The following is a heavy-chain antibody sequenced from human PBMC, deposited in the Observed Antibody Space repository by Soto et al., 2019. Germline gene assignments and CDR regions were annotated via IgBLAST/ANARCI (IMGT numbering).Heavy chain of an antibody. Sequence: QVQLVESGGGVVHPGRSLRLSCAASGFTFNTYAIHWVRHAPGKGLEWVAVISYDGSHKSYVDSVKGRFTISRDNSKNTLYLPMNSLRAEVTAVYYCARDLRSSGTEGSYSYGMDVWGQGTTVTVSS. V-gene: IGHV3-30-3*01. CDR1: GFTFNTYA. D-gene: IGHD6-19*01. CDR2: ISYDGSHK. J-gene: IGHJ6*02. CDR3: ARDLRSSGTEGSYSYGMDV.